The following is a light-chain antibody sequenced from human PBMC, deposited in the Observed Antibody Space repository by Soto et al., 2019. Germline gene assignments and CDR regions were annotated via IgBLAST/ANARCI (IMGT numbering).Light chain of an antibody. J-gene: IGLJ2*01. Sequence: QSALTQPRSVSGSSGQSVTISCTGTSRDVGGYNYVSWYQQHPGKAPKLMIYDVSKRPSGVPDRFSGSKSGNTASLTISGLQAEDEADYYCCSYAGSYTFGVVFGGGTKLTVL. V-gene: IGLV2-11*01. CDR3: CSYAGSYTFGVV. CDR1: SRDVGGYNY. CDR2: DVS.